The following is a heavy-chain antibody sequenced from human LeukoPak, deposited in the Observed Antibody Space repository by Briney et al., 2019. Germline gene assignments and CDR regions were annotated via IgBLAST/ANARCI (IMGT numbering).Heavy chain of an antibody. CDR1: GWSFSDYY. Sequence: WGTLSLTCAVYGWSFSDYYWSWIRQPPGKGLEWIGEINHSGSTNYNPSLKSGGTISVHTSKNQFSLRLSSVNAADTAVEYCARGYCSSTSCYRDYYYYYGMDVWGKGTTVTVSS. CDR3: ARGYCSSTSCYRDYYYYYGMDV. V-gene: IGHV4-34*01. J-gene: IGHJ6*04. D-gene: IGHD2-2*02. CDR2: INHSGST.